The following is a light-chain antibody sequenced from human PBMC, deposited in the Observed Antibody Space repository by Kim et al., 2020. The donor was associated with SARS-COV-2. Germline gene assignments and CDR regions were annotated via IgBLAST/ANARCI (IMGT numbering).Light chain of an antibody. V-gene: IGLV2-8*01. J-gene: IGLJ1*01. CDR2: EVT. CDR1: SSDVGGYKY. Sequence: QSALTQPPSASGSLGQSVTISCTGTSSDVGGYKYVSWYQQNPGKAPKLMIYEVTKRPSGVPDRFSGSRSGNTASLTVSGLQAEDAADYYCISYAGSNIFVFGTGTKVTVL. CDR3: ISYAGSNIFV.